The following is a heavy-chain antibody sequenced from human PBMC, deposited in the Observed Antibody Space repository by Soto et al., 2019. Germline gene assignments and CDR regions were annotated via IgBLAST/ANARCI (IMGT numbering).Heavy chain of an antibody. Sequence: ASVKVSCKASGGTFSSYAISWVRQAPGQGLEWMGGIIPIFGTANYAQKFQGRVTITADESTSTAYMELSSLRSEDTAVYYCARERLLFYAFDISGQGKMLTL. CDR2: IIPIFGTA. V-gene: IGHV1-69*13. D-gene: IGHD2-21*01. CDR3: ARERLLFYAFDI. CDR1: GGTFSSYA. J-gene: IGHJ3*02.